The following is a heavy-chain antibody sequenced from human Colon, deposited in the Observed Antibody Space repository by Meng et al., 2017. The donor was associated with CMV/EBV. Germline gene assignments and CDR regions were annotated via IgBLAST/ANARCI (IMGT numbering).Heavy chain of an antibody. CDR1: GGSISSYY. V-gene: IGHV4-59*01. D-gene: IGHD1-26*01. CDR3: ARPGSGSYNYGMDV. Sequence: SETLSLTCTVSGGSISSYYWSWIRQPPGKGLEWIGYIYYSGSTNYNPSLKSRVTISVDTSKNQFSLKLSSVTAADTAVYYCARPGSGSYNYGMDVWGQGTTVTVSS. CDR2: IYYSGST. J-gene: IGHJ6*02.